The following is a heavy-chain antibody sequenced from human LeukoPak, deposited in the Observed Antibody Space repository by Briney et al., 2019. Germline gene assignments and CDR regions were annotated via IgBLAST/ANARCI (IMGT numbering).Heavy chain of an antibody. CDR2: IKQDGSQ. D-gene: IGHD4-17*01. V-gene: IGHV3-7*01. CDR3: ARGPDYGARLDYFDY. Sequence: PGGSLRLSCAASGFTFSRHWMGWVRQAPGKGLEWVANIKQDGSQYYVDSVKGRFIISRDNAKNSLSLQMNSLRVEDTAVYYCARGPDYGARLDYFDYWGQGTLVTVSS. CDR1: GFTFSRHW. J-gene: IGHJ4*02.